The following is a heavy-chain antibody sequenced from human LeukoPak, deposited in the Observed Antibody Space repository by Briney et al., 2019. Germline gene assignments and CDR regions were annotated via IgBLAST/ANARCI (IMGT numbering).Heavy chain of an antibody. J-gene: IGHJ5*02. CDR3: ARDSSGWYHWFDP. Sequence: ASVKVSCKASGYTFTSYYMHWVRQAPGQGLEWVGIINPSGDPTTYAQKFQGRVTITRNTSISTAYMELSSLRSEDTAVYYCARDSSGWYHWFDPWGQGTLVTVSS. D-gene: IGHD6-19*01. V-gene: IGHV1-46*01. CDR1: GYTFTSYY. CDR2: INPSGDPT.